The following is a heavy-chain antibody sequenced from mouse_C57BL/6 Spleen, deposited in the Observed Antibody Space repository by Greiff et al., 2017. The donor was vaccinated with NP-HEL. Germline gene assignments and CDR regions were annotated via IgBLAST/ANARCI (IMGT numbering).Heavy chain of an antibody. D-gene: IGHD4-1*01. Sequence: VKLVESGAELARPGASVKLSCKASGYTFTSYGISWVKQRTGQGLEWIGEIYPRSGNTYYNEKFKGKATLTADKSSSTAYMELRSLTSEDSAVYFCASSGTGFAYWGQGTLVTVSA. CDR2: IYPRSGNT. J-gene: IGHJ3*01. CDR1: GYTFTSYG. V-gene: IGHV1-81*01. CDR3: ASSGTGFAY.